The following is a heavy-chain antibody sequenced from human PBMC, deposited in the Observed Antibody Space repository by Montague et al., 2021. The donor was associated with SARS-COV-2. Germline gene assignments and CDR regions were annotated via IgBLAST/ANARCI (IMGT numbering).Heavy chain of an antibody. D-gene: IGHD3-16*02. Sequence: SETLSLTCAVYGESVSGYYWSWIRQPPGKGLEWIGEINHSGSTDYNPSLKSRVTMPVDTSKNQFSLELRSVTAADTAVYYCARLGFVELWLNLGWFDPWGQGTLVTVSS. CDR3: ARLGFVELWLNLGWFDP. CDR1: GESVSGYY. J-gene: IGHJ5*02. CDR2: INHSGST. V-gene: IGHV4-34*01.